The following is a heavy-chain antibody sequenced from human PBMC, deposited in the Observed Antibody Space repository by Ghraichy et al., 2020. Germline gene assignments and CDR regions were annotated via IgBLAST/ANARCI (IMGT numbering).Heavy chain of an antibody. CDR3: ARRIAAAGIGFDY. CDR1: GGSFSGYY. Sequence: ETLSLTCAVYGGSFSGYYWSWIRQPPGKGLEWIGEINHSGSTNYNPSLKSRVTISVDTSKNQFSLKLSSVTAADTAVYYCARRIAAAGIGFDYWGQGTLVTVSS. CDR2: INHSGST. J-gene: IGHJ4*02. V-gene: IGHV4-34*01. D-gene: IGHD6-13*01.